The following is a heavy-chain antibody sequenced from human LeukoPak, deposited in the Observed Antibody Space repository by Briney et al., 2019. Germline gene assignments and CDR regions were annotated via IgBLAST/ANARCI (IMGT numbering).Heavy chain of an antibody. CDR3: AKDSATYGRFDY. CDR2: ISGSGNST. V-gene: IGHV3-23*01. J-gene: IGHJ4*02. Sequence: GGSLRLSCAASGFTFNNYAMIWVRQAPGKGLEWVSVISGSGNSTYYADSVKGRFTISRDNSKNTLYLQMNSLRAEDTAVYFCAKDSATYGRFDYWGQGSLVTVSS. D-gene: IGHD3-10*01. CDR1: GFTFNNYA.